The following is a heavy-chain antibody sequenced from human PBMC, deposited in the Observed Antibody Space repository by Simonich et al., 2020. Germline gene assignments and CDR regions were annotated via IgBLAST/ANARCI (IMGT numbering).Heavy chain of an antibody. V-gene: IGHV3-21*01. CDR3: ARARGDSSSWYFDY. J-gene: IGHJ4*02. Sequence: EVQLVESGGGLVKPGGSLRLSCAASGFTFSSYSMNWVRQAPGKGLEWCSSISSSSRYIYYADSGKGRFTISRDNAKNSLYLQMNSLRAEDTAVYYCARARGDSSSWYFDYWGQGTLVTVSS. D-gene: IGHD6-13*01. CDR1: GFTFSSYS. CDR2: ISSSSRYI.